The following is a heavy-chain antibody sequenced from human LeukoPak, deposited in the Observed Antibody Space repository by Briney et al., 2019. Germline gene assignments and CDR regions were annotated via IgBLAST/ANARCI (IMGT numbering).Heavy chain of an antibody. J-gene: IGHJ6*02. CDR3: ARDRDTVLYYGMDV. Sequence: PGGSLRLSCAASGFTFSSYSMNWVRQAPGKGLEWVSSISSSSSYIYYADSVKGRLTISRDNAKNSLYLQMNSLRAEDTAVYYCARDRDTVLYYGMDVWGQGTTVTVSS. CDR1: GFTFSSYS. D-gene: IGHD3-10*01. CDR2: ISSSSSYI. V-gene: IGHV3-21*01.